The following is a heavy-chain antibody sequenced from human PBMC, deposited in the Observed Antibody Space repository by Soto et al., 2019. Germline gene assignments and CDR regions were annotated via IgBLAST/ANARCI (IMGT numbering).Heavy chain of an antibody. CDR1: GFTFNSYG. CDR2: ISYDSTKT. V-gene: IGHV3-30*03. J-gene: IGHJ6*03. Sequence: GESLRLSCAASGFTFNSYGMHWVRQGPGNGLEWVAFISYDSTKTYYADSVKGRFTISRYNSNSALYVQMNSLTGEDTAVYYCARTRSGWSDFHYYSLDVWGQGTTVTVSS. CDR3: ARTRSGWSDFHYYSLDV. D-gene: IGHD6-13*01.